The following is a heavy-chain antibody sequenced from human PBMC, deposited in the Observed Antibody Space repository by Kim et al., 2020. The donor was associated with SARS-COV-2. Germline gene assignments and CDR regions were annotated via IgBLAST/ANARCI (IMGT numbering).Heavy chain of an antibody. J-gene: IGHJ3*02. D-gene: IGHD2-2*01. V-gene: IGHV4-59*13. CDR3: ARVGCSSTSCPDAFDI. Sequence: SETLSLTCTVSGGSISSYYWSWIRQPPGKGLEWIGYIYYSGSTNYNPSLKSRVTISVDTSKNQFSLKLSSVTAVDTAVYYCARVGCSSTSCPDAFDIWGQGTMVTVSS. CDR1: GGSISSYY. CDR2: IYYSGST.